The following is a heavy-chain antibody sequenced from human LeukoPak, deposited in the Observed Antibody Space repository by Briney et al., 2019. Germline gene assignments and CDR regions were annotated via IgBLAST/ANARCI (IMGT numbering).Heavy chain of an antibody. CDR1: GRSFSGYY. CDR3: ATSSRKLLWFGELLGFDP. Sequence: SETLSLTCAVYGRSFSGYYWSWIRQPPGKGLEWIGEINHSGSTNYNPSLKSRVTISVDTSKNQFSLKLSSVTAADTAVYYCATSSRKLLWFGELLGFDPWGQGTLVTVSS. J-gene: IGHJ5*02. D-gene: IGHD3-10*01. V-gene: IGHV4-34*01. CDR2: INHSGST.